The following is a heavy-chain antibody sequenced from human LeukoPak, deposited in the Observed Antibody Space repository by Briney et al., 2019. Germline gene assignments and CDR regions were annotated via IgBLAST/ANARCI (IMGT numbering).Heavy chain of an antibody. Sequence: PGRSLRLSCAASGFTFSSYWMHWVRQAPGKGLVWVSRIKSDGSSTSYADSVKGRFTISRDNAKNTLYLQMNSLRAEDTAVYYCAREIYYYDSSGYPQGFDYWGQGTLVTVSS. J-gene: IGHJ4*02. CDR3: AREIYYYDSSGYPQGFDY. CDR2: IKSDGSST. V-gene: IGHV3-74*01. CDR1: GFTFSSYW. D-gene: IGHD3-22*01.